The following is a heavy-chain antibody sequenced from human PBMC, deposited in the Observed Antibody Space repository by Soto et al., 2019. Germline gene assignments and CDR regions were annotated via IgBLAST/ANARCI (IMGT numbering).Heavy chain of an antibody. CDR1: GGSISSDNYY. J-gene: IGHJ4*02. CDR3: ARVSWYGDYSDY. CDR2: IYDSGST. D-gene: IGHD4-17*01. Sequence: QVQLQESGPGLVKPSQTLSLTCTVSGGSISSDNYYWSWIRQPPGKGLEWIGYIYDSGSTYYNPSLKSRVTISVDTPKNQFSLKLSSVTAADTAVYYCARVSWYGDYSDYWGQGTLVTVSS. V-gene: IGHV4-30-4*01.